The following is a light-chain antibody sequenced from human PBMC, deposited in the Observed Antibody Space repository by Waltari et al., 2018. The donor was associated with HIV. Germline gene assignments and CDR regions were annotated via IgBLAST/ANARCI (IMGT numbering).Light chain of an antibody. CDR2: QDT. V-gene: IGLV3-1*01. CDR3: QAWDSSTNVV. CDR1: KLGARY. Sequence: SYELTQPPSVSVSPGQTASITCTGDKLGARYACWYPQRPGQSPVLVMYQDTKRPSGIPERFSGSNSGNTATLTISGTQAVDEADYYCQAWDSSTNVVFGGGTKLTVL. J-gene: IGLJ2*01.